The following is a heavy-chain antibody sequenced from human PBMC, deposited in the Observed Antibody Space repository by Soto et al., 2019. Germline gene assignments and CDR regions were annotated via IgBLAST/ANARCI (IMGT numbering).Heavy chain of an antibody. CDR3: AREGGIDSSGYLDYGMDV. CDR2: ISYDGSNK. CDR1: GFTFSSYA. D-gene: IGHD3-22*01. V-gene: IGHV3-30-3*01. J-gene: IGHJ6*02. Sequence: QVQLVESGGGVVQPGRSLRLSCAASGFTFSSYAMHWVRQAPGKGLEWVAVISYDGSNKYYADSVKGRFIISRDNSKNTLYLQMNSLRAEDTAVYYCAREGGIDSSGYLDYGMDVWGQGTTVTVSS.